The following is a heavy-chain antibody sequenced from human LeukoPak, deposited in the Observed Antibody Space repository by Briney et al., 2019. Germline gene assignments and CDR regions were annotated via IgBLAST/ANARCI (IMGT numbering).Heavy chain of an antibody. J-gene: IGHJ4*02. CDR3: ATARNFRFEY. V-gene: IGHV3-74*01. D-gene: IGHD1-7*01. Sequence: GGSLRLSCATSGLTFRTTWMHWVRQAPGKGLMWVSRMNGEGTTIDYADSMKGRFTVSRDYAKNTLFLQMNNLRTEDTALYFCATARNFRFEYWGQGSLVIVSA. CDR2: MNGEGTTI. CDR1: GLTFRTTW.